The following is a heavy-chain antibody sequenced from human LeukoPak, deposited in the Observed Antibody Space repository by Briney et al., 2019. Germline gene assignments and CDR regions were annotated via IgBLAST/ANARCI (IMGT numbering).Heavy chain of an antibody. Sequence: ASVKVSCKASGCTFTTYYMHWVRQAPGQGLEWMGIIIPSGGSPSYAQKFQGRVTMTRDTSTSTVYMELSSLRSEDTAVYYCASAITIFGYYYYMDVWGKGTTVTVSS. D-gene: IGHD3-3*01. CDR3: ASAITIFGYYYYMDV. CDR1: GCTFTTYY. J-gene: IGHJ6*03. V-gene: IGHV1-46*01. CDR2: IIPSGGSP.